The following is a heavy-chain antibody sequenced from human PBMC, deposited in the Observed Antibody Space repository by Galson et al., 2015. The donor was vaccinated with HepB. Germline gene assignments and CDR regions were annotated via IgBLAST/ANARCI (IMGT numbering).Heavy chain of an antibody. CDR2: IRYDGSNK. D-gene: IGHD6-13*01. V-gene: IGHV3-30*02. J-gene: IGHJ4*02. CDR1: GFTFSSYG. Sequence: LRLSCAASGFTFSSYGMHWVRQAPGKGLEWVAFIRYDGSNKYYADSVKGRFTISRDNSKNTLYLQMNSLRAEDTAVYYCAKGRGSSWSLFDYWGQGTLVTVSS. CDR3: AKGRGSSWSLFDY.